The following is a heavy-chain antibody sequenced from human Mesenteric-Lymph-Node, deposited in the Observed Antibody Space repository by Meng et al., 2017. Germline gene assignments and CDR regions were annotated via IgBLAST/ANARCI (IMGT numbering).Heavy chain of an antibody. D-gene: IGHD5-18*01. CDR2: ISSSSSYI. CDR3: ARPGYSYGSN. J-gene: IGHJ4*02. Sequence: GESLKISCAASGFTFSSYSMNWVRQAPGKGLEWVSSISSSSSYIYYADSVKGRFTISRDNAKNSLYLQMNSLRAEDTAVYYCARPGYSYGSNWGQGTLVTVSS. V-gene: IGHV3-21*01. CDR1: GFTFSSYS.